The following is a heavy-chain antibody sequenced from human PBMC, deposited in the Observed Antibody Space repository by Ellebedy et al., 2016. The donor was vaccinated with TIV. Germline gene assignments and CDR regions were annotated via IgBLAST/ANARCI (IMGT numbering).Heavy chain of an antibody. V-gene: IGHV3-7*01. CDR3: ARAVHGDVDF. CDR1: GFSFSDYW. J-gene: IGHJ4*02. D-gene: IGHD4-17*01. CDR2: IKQDGSEK. Sequence: PGGSLRLSCAASGFSFSDYWMGWVRQAPGRGPEWVAYIKQDGSEKYYVDPVRGRFTISRDNAKNSLNLQMNNLRVEDTAVYYCARAVHGDVDFWGQGTLVTVSS.